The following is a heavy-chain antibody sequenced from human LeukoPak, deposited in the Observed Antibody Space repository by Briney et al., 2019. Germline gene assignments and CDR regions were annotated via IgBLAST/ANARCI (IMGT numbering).Heavy chain of an antibody. V-gene: IGHV1-2*02. Sequence: ASVKVSCKTSGYTFTDYNLHWVRQAPGQGLEWMVWMNPNNGGANYAQKFQGRVSMTRDTSISTAYLDLSRLRSDDTAVYYCARGSPPSGVFEEGLVQWGQGTLVSVS. CDR2: MNPNNGGA. J-gene: IGHJ1*01. CDR1: GYTFTDYN. D-gene: IGHD3-16*02. CDR3: ARGSPPSGVFEEGLVQ.